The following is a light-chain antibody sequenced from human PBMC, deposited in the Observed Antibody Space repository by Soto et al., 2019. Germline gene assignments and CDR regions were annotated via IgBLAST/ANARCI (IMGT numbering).Light chain of an antibody. V-gene: IGKV3-15*01. J-gene: IGKJ4*01. CDR2: GAS. Sequence: EIVMTQSPATLSVSPGERATLSCRASQSVSSNLAWYQQKPGQAPRLLIYGASTRATGIPARFSGSGSGTEFTLTISSLQSEDFAVYYCQQYNNWPPPLTFXGGTKVDIK. CDR1: QSVSSN. CDR3: QQYNNWPPPLT.